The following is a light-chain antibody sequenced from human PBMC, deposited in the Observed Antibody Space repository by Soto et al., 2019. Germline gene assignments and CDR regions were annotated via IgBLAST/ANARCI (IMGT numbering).Light chain of an antibody. CDR3: QQYNNWPPGT. Sequence: TVMTQSPATLSLSPGERATLSCRASQSVSSNLAWYQQKPGQAPRLLIYGASTRATGIPARFSGSGSGTEFTLTISSLQSEDFAVYYCQQYNNWPPGTFGQGTKVDI. J-gene: IGKJ1*01. CDR1: QSVSSN. V-gene: IGKV3-15*01. CDR2: GAS.